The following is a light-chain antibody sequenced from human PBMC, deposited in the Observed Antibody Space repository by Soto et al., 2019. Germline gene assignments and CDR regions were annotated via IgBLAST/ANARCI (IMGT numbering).Light chain of an antibody. Sequence: EIVLTQSPGALSLSPGERATLSCRASQSVSSNYLAWYHHKPGQAPRLLIYGASSRATGSPDRFSGSGSGTDFTLTISRLEPEDFAVYYCQQYGSSPWTFGQGTKVVIK. J-gene: IGKJ1*01. CDR1: QSVSSNY. V-gene: IGKV3-20*01. CDR3: QQYGSSPWT. CDR2: GAS.